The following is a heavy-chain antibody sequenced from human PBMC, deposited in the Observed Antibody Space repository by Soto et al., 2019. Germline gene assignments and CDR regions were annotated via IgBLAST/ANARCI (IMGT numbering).Heavy chain of an antibody. V-gene: IGHV3-23*01. D-gene: IGHD5-12*01. CDR1: GFTFSTYA. CDR2: ISGSGDST. CDR3: AKDSFINLRGYDSY. Sequence: EVQLLESGGGLVQPGGSLRLSCAGSGFTFSTYAMIWVRQAPGKGLEWVSAISGSGDSTYYADSVKGRFTISRDNSKNTLYLQMSSLRAEDTAIYYCAKDSFINLRGYDSYWGQGTLVSVSS. J-gene: IGHJ4*02.